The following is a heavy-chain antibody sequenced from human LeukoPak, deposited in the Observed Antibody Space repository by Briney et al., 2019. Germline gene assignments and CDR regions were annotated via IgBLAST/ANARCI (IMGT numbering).Heavy chain of an antibody. J-gene: IGHJ4*02. Sequence: EASVKVSCKASGYTFTSYGISWVRQAPGQGLEWMGWISAYNGNTNYAQKLQGRVTMTTDTSTSTAYMELRSLRSDDAAVYYCARDRAQEYSSGWYGGDYWGQGTLVTVSS. CDR3: ARDRAQEYSSGWYGGDY. CDR1: GYTFTSYG. CDR2: ISAYNGNT. V-gene: IGHV1-18*01. D-gene: IGHD6-19*01.